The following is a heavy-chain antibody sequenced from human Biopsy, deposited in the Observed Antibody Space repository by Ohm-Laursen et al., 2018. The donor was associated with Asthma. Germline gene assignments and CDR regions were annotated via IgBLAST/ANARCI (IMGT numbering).Heavy chain of an antibody. V-gene: IGHV1-69*01. CDR1: GGTFSSYA. CDR2: IIPIFGTA. CDR3: ARGSKIGRSRLVFNRVRTDFYYRLDV. D-gene: IGHD1-14*01. Sequence: GSSVKVSCKASGGTFSSYAISWVRQAPGQGLEWMGGIIPIFGTANYAQKFQGRVTITADESTSTAYMELSSLRSDDTAVYYCARGSKIGRSRLVFNRVRTDFYYRLDVWGQGTTVTVSS. J-gene: IGHJ6*02.